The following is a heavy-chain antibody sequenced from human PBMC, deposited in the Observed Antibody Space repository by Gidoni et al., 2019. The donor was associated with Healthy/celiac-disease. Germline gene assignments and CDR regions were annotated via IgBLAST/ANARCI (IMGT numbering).Heavy chain of an antibody. J-gene: IGHJ5*02. CDR1: ADRVTSNSAA. Sequence: QVQLQQSGQGLVKPSQTLPLTCALSADRVTSNSAAWNWIRQSPSRGLEWLGRTYYRSKWYNDYAVSVKSRITINPDTSKNQFSLQLNSVTPEDTAVYYCAGSSWYVRDWFDPWGQGTLVTVSS. CDR3: AGSSWYVRDWFDP. D-gene: IGHD6-13*01. V-gene: IGHV6-1*01. CDR2: TYYRSKWYN.